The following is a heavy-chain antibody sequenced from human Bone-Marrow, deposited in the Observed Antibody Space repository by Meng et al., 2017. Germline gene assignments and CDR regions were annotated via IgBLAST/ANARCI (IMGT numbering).Heavy chain of an antibody. Sequence: SETLSLTCAVYGGSFSGYYWSWIRQPPGKGLEWIGEINHSGSTNYNPSLKSRVTISVDPSKNQFSLKLSSVTAADTDVYYCARVMDYGDHYYYYGMDVWGQGTMVTVSS. D-gene: IGHD4-17*01. CDR1: GGSFSGYY. CDR2: INHSGST. V-gene: IGHV4-34*01. J-gene: IGHJ6*02. CDR3: ARVMDYGDHYYYYGMDV.